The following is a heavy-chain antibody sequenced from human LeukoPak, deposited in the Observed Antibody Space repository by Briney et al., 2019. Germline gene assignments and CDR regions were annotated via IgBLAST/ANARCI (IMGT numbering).Heavy chain of an antibody. CDR2: ISSSSTTI. Sequence: PGGSLRLSCAASGFTFSTYSMNWVRQAPGKGLEWVSYISSSSTTIYYADPVRGRFTISRDNAKNSLYLQMNSLRAEDTAVYYCASSSNAVVTPFDYWGQGTLVTVSS. J-gene: IGHJ4*02. CDR1: GFTFSTYS. D-gene: IGHD4-23*01. V-gene: IGHV3-48*04. CDR3: ASSSNAVVTPFDY.